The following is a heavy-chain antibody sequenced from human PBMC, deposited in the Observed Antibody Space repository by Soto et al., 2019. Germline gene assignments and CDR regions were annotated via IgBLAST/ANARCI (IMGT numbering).Heavy chain of an antibody. D-gene: IGHD2-2*01. CDR3: ARSERLGYCSSTSCVRGYFDY. CDR2: IYYSGST. Sequence: QVQLQESGPGLVKPSQTLSLTCTVSGGSISSGDYYWSWIRQPPGKGLEWIGYIYYSGSTYYNPSLKSRVTISVDTSKNQFSLKLSSVTAADTAVYYCARSERLGYCSSTSCVRGYFDYWGQGTLVTVSS. J-gene: IGHJ4*02. CDR1: GGSISSGDYY. V-gene: IGHV4-30-4*01.